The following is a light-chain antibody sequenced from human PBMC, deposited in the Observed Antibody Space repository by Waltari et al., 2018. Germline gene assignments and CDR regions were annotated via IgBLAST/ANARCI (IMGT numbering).Light chain of an antibody. J-gene: IGKJ2*01. CDR1: QSISSSY. Sequence: DIVLTQSPGTLSLSPGDRATLPCRASQSISSSYFAWYQQKPGQAPRLLIYDVSARATGIPDRFSGSGSGTDFTLTISRLEPEDFAVYYCQQYGDSPRTFGQGTKLEIK. V-gene: IGKV3-20*01. CDR2: DVS. CDR3: QQYGDSPRT.